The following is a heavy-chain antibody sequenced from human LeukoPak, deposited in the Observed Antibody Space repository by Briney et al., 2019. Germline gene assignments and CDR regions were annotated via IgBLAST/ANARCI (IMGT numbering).Heavy chain of an antibody. Sequence: HPGGSLRLSCVVSGFTFSNYAMNWLRQAPGRGLEWVSVIGTTDGNTAHGDFVKGRFTISRDNSKNTLYLQMNSLRAEDTAVYYCATRPGGPNKWEQDYWGQGTLVTVSS. CDR1: GFTFSNYA. D-gene: IGHD1-26*01. CDR3: ATRPGGPNKWEQDY. CDR2: IGTTDGNT. V-gene: IGHV3-23*01. J-gene: IGHJ4*02.